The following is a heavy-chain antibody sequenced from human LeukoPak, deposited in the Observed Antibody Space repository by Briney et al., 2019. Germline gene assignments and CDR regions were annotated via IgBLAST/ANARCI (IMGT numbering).Heavy chain of an antibody. Sequence: PSETLSLTCTVSGGSISSYYWSWIQQPPGKGLEWIGYIYYSGSTNYNPSLKSRVTISVDTSKNQFSLKLSSVTAADTAVYYCARDRGYSGYDAFDYWGQGTLVTVSS. CDR3: ARDRGYSGYDAFDY. V-gene: IGHV4-59*01. D-gene: IGHD5-12*01. J-gene: IGHJ4*02. CDR2: IYYSGST. CDR1: GGSISSYY.